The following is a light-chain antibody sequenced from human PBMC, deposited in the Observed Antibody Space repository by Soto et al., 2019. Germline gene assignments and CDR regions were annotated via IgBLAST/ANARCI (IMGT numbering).Light chain of an antibody. CDR1: QNILYRTNSKNY. CDR2: WAS. CDR3: QHYYDAPLT. Sequence: DIVMTQSPDSLAGSLGERATITCKSNQNILYRTNSKNYVAWYQQKQGQPPKLLIYWASTRESGVPDRFGGSGSGTDFTLTIDSLQAEDAAVYYCQHYYDAPLTFGGGTKVEIK. J-gene: IGKJ4*01. V-gene: IGKV4-1*01.